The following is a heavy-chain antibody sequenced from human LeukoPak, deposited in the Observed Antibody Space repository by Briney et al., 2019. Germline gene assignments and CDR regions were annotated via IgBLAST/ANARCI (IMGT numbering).Heavy chain of an antibody. V-gene: IGHV4-59*01. CDR2: IYYSGST. J-gene: IGHJ4*02. CDR1: GGSISSYY. D-gene: IGHD5-18*01. CDR3: ARSTYRGYSYGPLDY. Sequence: PSETLSLTCTVSGGSISSYYWSWIRQPPGKGLEWIGYIYYSGSTNYNPSLKSRVTISVDTSKNQFSLKLSSVTAADTAVYYCARSTYRGYSYGPLDYWGQGTLVTVSS.